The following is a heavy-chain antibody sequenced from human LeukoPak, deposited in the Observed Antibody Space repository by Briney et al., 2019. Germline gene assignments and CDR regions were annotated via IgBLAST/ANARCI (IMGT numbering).Heavy chain of an antibody. Sequence: GESLKISCTGSGYSFTSYWIGWVRQMPGKGLEWMGIIYPGDSDTRYSPSFQGQVTISADKSISTAYLQWSSLKASDTAMYYRAKDGLRYFDWLSPPFNWFDPWGQGTLVTVSS. D-gene: IGHD3-9*01. V-gene: IGHV5-51*01. CDR1: GYSFTSYW. J-gene: IGHJ5*02. CDR2: IYPGDSDT. CDR3: AKDGLRYFDWLSPPFNWFDP.